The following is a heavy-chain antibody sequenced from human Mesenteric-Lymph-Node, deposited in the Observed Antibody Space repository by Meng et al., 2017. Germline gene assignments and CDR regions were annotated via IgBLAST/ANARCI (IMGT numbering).Heavy chain of an antibody. D-gene: IGHD1-26*01. CDR1: GFTVSDNY. CDR3: ATIVGANTGFDY. CDR2: IYGAGST. V-gene: IGHV3-53*04. J-gene: IGHJ4*02. Sequence: GESLKISCAASGFTVSDNYMSWVRQAPGQGLEWVSIIYGAGSTYYADSVKGRFTISRHNSKNTLYLQMNSLRAEDTAVYYCATIVGANTGFDYWGQGTLVTVSS.